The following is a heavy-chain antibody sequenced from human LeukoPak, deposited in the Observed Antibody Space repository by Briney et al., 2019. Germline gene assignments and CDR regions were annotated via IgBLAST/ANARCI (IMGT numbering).Heavy chain of an antibody. Sequence: PGRSLRLSCAASGFTFDDYAMHWVRQAPGKGLEWVSGISWNSGSIGYADSVKGRFTISRDNAKNSLYLQMNSLRAEDMALYYCAKSGGAAAVARNAFDIWGQGTMVTVSS. CDR1: GFTFDDYA. CDR2: ISWNSGSI. J-gene: IGHJ3*02. V-gene: IGHV3-9*03. D-gene: IGHD6-13*01. CDR3: AKSGGAAAVARNAFDI.